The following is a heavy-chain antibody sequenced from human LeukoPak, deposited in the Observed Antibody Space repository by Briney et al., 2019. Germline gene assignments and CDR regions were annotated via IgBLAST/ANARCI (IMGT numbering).Heavy chain of an antibody. J-gene: IGHJ3*02. CDR3: ARAPPPRSPRLLTGYDAFDI. CDR2: ISAYNGNT. V-gene: IGHV1-18*01. Sequence: ASVKVSCKASGYTFTSYGISWVRQAPGQGLEWMGRISAYNGNTNYAQKLQGRVTMTIDTSTSTAYMELRSLRSDDTAVYYCARAPPPRSPRLLTGYDAFDIWGQGTMVTVSS. CDR1: GYTFTSYG. D-gene: IGHD2-15*01.